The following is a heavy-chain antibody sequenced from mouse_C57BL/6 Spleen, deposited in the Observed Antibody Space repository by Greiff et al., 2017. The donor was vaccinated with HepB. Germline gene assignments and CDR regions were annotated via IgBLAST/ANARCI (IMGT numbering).Heavy chain of an antibody. CDR1: GYTFTSYW. CDR2: IDPSDSYT. Sequence: VQLQQPGAELVMPGASVKLSCKASGYTFTSYWMHWVKQRPGQGLEWIGEIDPSDSYTNYNRKFKGKSTLTVDKSSSTAYMQLSSLTSEDSAVYYCARSIYDYDGGFAYWGQGTLVTVSA. V-gene: IGHV1-69*01. D-gene: IGHD2-4*01. CDR3: ARSIYDYDGGFAY. J-gene: IGHJ3*01.